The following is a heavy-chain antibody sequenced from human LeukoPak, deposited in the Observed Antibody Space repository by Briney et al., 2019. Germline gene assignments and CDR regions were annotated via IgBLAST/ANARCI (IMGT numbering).Heavy chain of an antibody. D-gene: IGHD6-6*01. CDR2: INHSGST. V-gene: IGHV4-34*01. Sequence: SETRSLTCAVYGGSFSGYYWSWIRQPPGKGLEWIGEINHSGSTNYNPSLKSRVTISVDTSKNQFSLKLSSVTAADTAVYYCARAIVTIIAARPNYMDVWGQGTTVTVSS. CDR1: GGSFSGYY. CDR3: ARAIVTIIAARPNYMDV. J-gene: IGHJ6*02.